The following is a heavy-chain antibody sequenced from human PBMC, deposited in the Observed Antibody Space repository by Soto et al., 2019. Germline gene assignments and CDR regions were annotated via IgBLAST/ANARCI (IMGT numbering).Heavy chain of an antibody. CDR3: ARERYYYDSSGYYGRHWFDP. CDR2: IYSGGST. D-gene: IGHD3-22*01. J-gene: IGHJ5*02. V-gene: IGHV3-53*01. Sequence: GGSLRPSCAASGFTVSSNYMSWVRQAPGKGLEWVSVIYSGGSTYYADSVKGRFTISRDNSKNTLYLQMNSLRAEDTAVYYCARERYYYDSSGYYGRHWFDPWGQGTLVTVSS. CDR1: GFTVSSNY.